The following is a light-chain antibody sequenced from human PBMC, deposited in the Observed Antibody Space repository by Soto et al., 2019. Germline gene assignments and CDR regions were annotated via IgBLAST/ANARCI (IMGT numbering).Light chain of an antibody. J-gene: IGKJ4*01. V-gene: IGKV3-11*01. Sequence: EIVLTQSPATLAFSRGERATLSCRASQSVSSYLAWYQQNPGEALRLLIYDASNRAIGIPARFSGSGSGTDFTLTVSSLEPEDFAVYYCQQRSNSPSEQLTFGGRTKV. CDR1: QSVSSY. CDR3: QQRSNSPSEQLT. CDR2: DAS.